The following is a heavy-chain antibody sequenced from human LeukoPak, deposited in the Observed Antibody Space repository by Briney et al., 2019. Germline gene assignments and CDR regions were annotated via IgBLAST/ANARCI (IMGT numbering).Heavy chain of an antibody. CDR2: VNWNGGST. J-gene: IGHJ6*03. V-gene: IGHV3-20*04. D-gene: IGHD3-10*01. CDR3: ARRIDGSGRYRGYYYYYMDV. CDR1: GFTFDDFG. Sequence: GGSLRLSCAASGFTFDDFGMSWVRHVPGKGLEWVSGVNWNGGSTDYADSVKGRFTISRDNAKNSLYLQMSSLRGEDTALYYCARRIDGSGRYRGYYYYYMDVWGKGTPVTISS.